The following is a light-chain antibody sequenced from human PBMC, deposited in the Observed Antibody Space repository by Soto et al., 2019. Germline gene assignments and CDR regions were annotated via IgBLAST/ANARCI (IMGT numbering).Light chain of an antibody. J-gene: IGKJ1*01. CDR1: QSISSH. CDR3: QQTYRTPWT. V-gene: IGKV1-39*01. CDR2: AAS. Sequence: DIQMTQSPSSLSASVGDRVTITCRASQSISSHLNWYQQNPGKVTKLLIYAASSLHSGVPSRFSGSGSGTDFTLTISSLQPEDFATFYCQQTYRTPWTFGQGAKVEI.